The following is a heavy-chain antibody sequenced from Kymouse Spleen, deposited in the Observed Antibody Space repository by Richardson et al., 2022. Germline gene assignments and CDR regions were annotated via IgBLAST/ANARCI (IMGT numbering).Heavy chain of an antibody. CDR2: ISSSSSTI. CDR1: GFTFSSYS. J-gene: IGHJ6*02. Sequence: EVQLVESGGGLVQPGGSLRLSCAASGFTFSSYSMNWVRQAPGKGLEWVSYISSSSSTIYYADSVKGRFTISRDNAKNSLYLQMNSLRDEDTAVYYCAVYYGSGSYYYYYGMDVWGQGTTVTVSS. D-gene: IGHD3-10*01. CDR3: AVYYGSGSYYYYYGMDV. V-gene: IGHV3-48*02.